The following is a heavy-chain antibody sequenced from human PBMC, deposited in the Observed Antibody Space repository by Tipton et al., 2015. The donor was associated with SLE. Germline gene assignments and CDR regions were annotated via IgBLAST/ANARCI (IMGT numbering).Heavy chain of an antibody. V-gene: IGHV4-59*01. CDR3: ARGPYGAAASYDY. D-gene: IGHD6-13*01. CDR1: ADSFTHYH. CDR2: VYFDGST. Sequence: TLSLTCTVAADSFTHYHWSWIRQPPGKGLDWIGYVYFDGSTNYNPSLKSRVTMSLDTSKNQFSLKLNSVTAADTAVYYCARGPYGAAASYDYWGHGTLVTVSS. J-gene: IGHJ4*01.